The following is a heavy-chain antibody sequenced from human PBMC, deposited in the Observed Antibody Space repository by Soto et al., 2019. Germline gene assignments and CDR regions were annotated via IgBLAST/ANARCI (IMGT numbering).Heavy chain of an antibody. Sequence: ASVKVSCKASGYTFTSYAMHWVRQAPGQRLEWMGWINAGNGNTKYSQKFQGRVTMTRNTSIRTAYMELSSLRSEDTAVYYCARVVSGGHSDYWGQGTLVTVSS. V-gene: IGHV1-3*01. CDR3: ARVVSGGHSDY. J-gene: IGHJ4*02. CDR2: INAGNGNT. D-gene: IGHD2-15*01. CDR1: GYTFTSYA.